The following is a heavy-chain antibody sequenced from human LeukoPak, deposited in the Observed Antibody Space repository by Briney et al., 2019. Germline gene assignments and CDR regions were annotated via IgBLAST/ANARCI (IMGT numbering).Heavy chain of an antibody. J-gene: IGHJ3*02. CDR2: FDPEDGET. CDR3: ATDLARGYSKLAPHAFDI. V-gene: IGHV1-24*01. Sequence: ASVKVSCKVSGYTLTELSMHWVRQTPGKGFEWMGGFDPEDGETIYAQKFQGRVTMTEDTSTDTAYMELSSLRSEDTAVYYCATDLARGYSKLAPHAFDIWGQGTMVTVSS. D-gene: IGHD1-1*01. CDR1: GYTLTELS.